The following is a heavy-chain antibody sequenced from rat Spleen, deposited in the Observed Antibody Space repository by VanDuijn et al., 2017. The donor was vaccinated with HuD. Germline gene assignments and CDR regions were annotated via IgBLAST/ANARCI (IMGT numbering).Heavy chain of an antibody. J-gene: IGHJ2*01. CDR2: ISYEGSST. CDR1: GFTFSDYN. CDR3: GGRYVYYGLDY. Sequence: EVQLVESGGGLVQPGRSLKLSCAASGFTFSDYNMAWVRQAPKKGLEWVASISYEGSSTYYGHSVKGRFTISRDNAKSTLYLQMNSLRSDDTATYYCGGRYVYYGLDYWGQGVMVTVSS. V-gene: IGHV5-22*01. D-gene: IGHD1-6*01.